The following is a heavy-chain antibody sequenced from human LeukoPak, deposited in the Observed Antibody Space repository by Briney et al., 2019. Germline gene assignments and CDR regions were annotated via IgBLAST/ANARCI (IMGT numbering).Heavy chain of an antibody. CDR2: INPSGGST. Sequence: ASVKVSCKASGYTFTSYYMHWVRQAPGQGLEWMGIINPSGGSTSYAQKFQGRVTMTRDTSTSTVYMELSSLRSEDTAVYYCAREEGYYDILTGYYMGDAFDIWGQGTMVTVSS. J-gene: IGHJ3*02. D-gene: IGHD3-9*01. CDR1: GYTFTSYY. V-gene: IGHV1-46*01. CDR3: AREEGYYDILTGYYMGDAFDI.